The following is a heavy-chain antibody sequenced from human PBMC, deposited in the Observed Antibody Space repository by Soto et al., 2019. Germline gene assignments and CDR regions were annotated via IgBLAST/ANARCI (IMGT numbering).Heavy chain of an antibody. Sequence: SETLSLTCTVSGGSISSGGYYWSWIRQHPGKGLEWIGYIYYSGSTYYNPSLKSRVTISVDTSKNQFSLKLSSVTAADTAVYYCARIMNMVREVIPLDFDYWGQGTLVTVSS. CDR1: GGSISSGGYY. CDR3: ARIMNMVREVIPLDFDY. D-gene: IGHD3-10*01. V-gene: IGHV4-31*03. J-gene: IGHJ4*02. CDR2: IYYSGST.